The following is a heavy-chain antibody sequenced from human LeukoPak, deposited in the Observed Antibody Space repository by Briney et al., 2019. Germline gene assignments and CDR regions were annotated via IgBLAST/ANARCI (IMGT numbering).Heavy chain of an antibody. J-gene: IGHJ4*02. CDR1: GFTFSNYA. D-gene: IGHD2/OR15-2a*01. CDR2: ISGSGDST. CDR3: AKVTCSSITCYPRGYFDY. V-gene: IGHV3-23*01. Sequence: GGSLRLSCAASGFTFSNYAMSWVRQAPGKGREWVSTISGSGDSTYYADSVKGRFTISRDNSKNTLYLQMNSLRAEDTAVYYCAKVTCSSITCYPRGYFDYWGQGTLVTVSS.